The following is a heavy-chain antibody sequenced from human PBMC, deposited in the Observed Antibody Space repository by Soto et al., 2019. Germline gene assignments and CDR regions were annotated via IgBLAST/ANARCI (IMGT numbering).Heavy chain of an antibody. V-gene: IGHV3-23*01. D-gene: IGHD3-22*01. J-gene: IGHJ4*02. CDR3: AKVGAYYYDSSGAD. CDR1: GFTFSSYA. Sequence: GGSLRLSCAASGFTFSSYAMSWVRQAPGKGLEWVSAISGSGGSTYYADSVKGRFTISRDNSKNTLYLQMNSLRAEDTAVYYCAKVGAYYYDSSGADWGQGTLVTVSS. CDR2: ISGSGGST.